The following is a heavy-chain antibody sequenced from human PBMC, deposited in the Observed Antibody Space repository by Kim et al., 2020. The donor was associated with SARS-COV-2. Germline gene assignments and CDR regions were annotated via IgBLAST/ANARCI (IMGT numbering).Heavy chain of an antibody. CDR1: GFTFDDYA. V-gene: IGHV3-9*01. CDR3: AKDSDGMDV. J-gene: IGHJ6*02. CDR2: ISWNSGSI. Sequence: GGSLRLSCAASGFTFDDYAMHWVRQAPGKGLEWVSGISWNSGSIGYADSVKGRFTISRDNAKNSLYLQMNSLRAEDTALYYCAKDSDGMDVWGQGTTVTVSS.